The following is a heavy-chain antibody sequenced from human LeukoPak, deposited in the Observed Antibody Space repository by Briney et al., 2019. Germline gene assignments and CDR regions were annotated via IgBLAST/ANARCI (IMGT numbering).Heavy chain of an antibody. CDR1: GYTFTGYF. CDR3: ARSRWLQLDGFDF. D-gene: IGHD5-24*01. CDR2: INPNSGGT. J-gene: IGHJ3*01. V-gene: IGHV1-2*02. Sequence: ASVKVSCKASGYTFTGYFMHWVRQAPGQGLEWMGWINPNSGGTNYAQKFQGRVTMTRDTSISTAYMELSRLRSDDTAVYYCARSRWLQLDGFDFWGQGTMVTVSS.